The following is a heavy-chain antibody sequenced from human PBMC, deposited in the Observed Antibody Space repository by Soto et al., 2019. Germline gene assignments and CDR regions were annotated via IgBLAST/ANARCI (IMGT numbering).Heavy chain of an antibody. Sequence: QVQLVQSGAEVRKPGSSVKVSCKASGGTFSRHAISWVRQAPGQGLEWMGGIIPIFGTANHAQKFQGRGTIIADESTSTVYMEVSSLRSDDTAIYYCARGWGYDSTDYYYAYWGQGTLVIVSS. V-gene: IGHV1-69*01. CDR3: ARGWGYDSTDYYYAY. J-gene: IGHJ4*02. CDR1: GGTFSRHA. D-gene: IGHD3-22*01. CDR2: IIPIFGTA.